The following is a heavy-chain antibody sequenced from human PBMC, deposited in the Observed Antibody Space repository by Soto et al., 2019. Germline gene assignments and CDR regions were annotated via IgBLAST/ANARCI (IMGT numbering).Heavy chain of an antibody. D-gene: IGHD1-26*01. Sequence: EVQLVESGGGLVQPGGSLRLSCAASGFTFSSYSMNWVRQAPGKGLEWVSYISSSSSTIYYADSVKGRFTISRDNAKNSLYLQINSLRDEDTAVYYWARGGWAYSNPSDYWGQGTLVTVSS. CDR3: ARGGWAYSNPSDY. CDR1: GFTFSSYS. V-gene: IGHV3-48*02. J-gene: IGHJ4*02. CDR2: ISSSSSTI.